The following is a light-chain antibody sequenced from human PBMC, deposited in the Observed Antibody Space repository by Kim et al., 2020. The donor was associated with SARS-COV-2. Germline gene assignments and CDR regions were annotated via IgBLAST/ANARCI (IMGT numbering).Light chain of an antibody. V-gene: IGKV3-20*01. CDR3: HYYGSSLPLT. Sequence: PGERATPSCRASQSVSRFLLAWYQQKPGQSPRLRIYGASSRFTGVPDRFSGSGSGTDFTLTISRLEPEDFAVYYCHYYGSSLPLTFGGGTKVDIK. CDR2: GAS. CDR1: QSVSRFL. J-gene: IGKJ4*01.